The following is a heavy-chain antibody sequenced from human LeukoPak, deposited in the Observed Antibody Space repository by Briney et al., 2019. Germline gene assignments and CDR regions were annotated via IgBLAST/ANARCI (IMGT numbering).Heavy chain of an antibody. CDR3: ATSYQLLSYGMDV. D-gene: IGHD2-2*01. CDR2: IYYSGST. Sequence: SQTLSLTCTVSGGSISSGGYYWGWIRQHPGKGLEWIGYIYYSGSTYYNPSLKSRVTISVDTSKNQFSLKLSSVTAADTAVYYCATSYQLLSYGMDVWGQGTTVTVSS. V-gene: IGHV4-31*03. J-gene: IGHJ6*02. CDR1: GGSISSGGYY.